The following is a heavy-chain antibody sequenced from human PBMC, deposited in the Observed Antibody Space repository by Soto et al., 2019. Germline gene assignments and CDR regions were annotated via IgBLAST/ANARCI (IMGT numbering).Heavy chain of an antibody. V-gene: IGHV1-18*01. D-gene: IGHD1-26*01. CDR1: RYTFINYG. J-gene: IGHJ3*01. CDR2: LSAYNGDT. CDR3: ARWSAIVGGAEALDV. Sequence: ASVKVSFKTSRYTFINYGITWVRQAPGQGLEWMGLLSAYNGDTSSSEKLQDRFTMTTDTSTNTVYMDLRSLTSDDTAVYYCARWSAIVGGAEALDVWGQGTMVTV.